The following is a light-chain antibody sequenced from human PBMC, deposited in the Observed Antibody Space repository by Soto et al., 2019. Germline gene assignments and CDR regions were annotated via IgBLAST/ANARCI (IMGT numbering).Light chain of an antibody. V-gene: IGKV4-1*01. CDR1: QSLLYSSNNKTY. Sequence: DIVMTQSPDSLTVSLGERATINCKSSQSLLYSSNNKTYLAWYQRRPGQSPKMLIFWASARESGVPDRFAGSGSETDFTLTISSLQAEDASVYYCQQYYSHFFTFGQGNRLEIK. J-gene: IGKJ2*01. CDR3: QQYYSHFFT. CDR2: WAS.